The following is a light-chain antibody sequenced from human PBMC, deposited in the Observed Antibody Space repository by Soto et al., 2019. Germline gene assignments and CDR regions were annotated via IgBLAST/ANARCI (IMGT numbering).Light chain of an antibody. J-gene: IGKJ1*01. CDR2: ATS. V-gene: IGKV1-6*01. CDR1: QGIRYD. CDR3: LQDYRYPRT. Sequence: AIQMTQSPSSLSASVGDRVTITCRASQGIRYDLGWYQQKAGKAPKLLMYATSILQSGVPSRFSGSGSGTDFTLTISSLQPEDSATYYCLQDYRYPRTFGQGTKVEIK.